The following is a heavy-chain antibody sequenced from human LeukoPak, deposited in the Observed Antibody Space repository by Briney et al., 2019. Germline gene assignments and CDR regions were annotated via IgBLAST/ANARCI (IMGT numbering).Heavy chain of an antibody. V-gene: IGHV3-66*01. D-gene: IGHD2-15*01. J-gene: IGHJ4*02. Sequence: AGGSLRLSCTASGFTVSSNYMSWVRQAPGKGLEWVSLIYSGGSTFYADSVKGRFSISRDNSKNTLYLQMNSLRAEDTAVYYCARDRYCSGGSCYEYVYWGQGTLVTVSS. CDR2: IYSGGST. CDR3: ARDRYCSGGSCYEYVY. CDR1: GFTVSSNY.